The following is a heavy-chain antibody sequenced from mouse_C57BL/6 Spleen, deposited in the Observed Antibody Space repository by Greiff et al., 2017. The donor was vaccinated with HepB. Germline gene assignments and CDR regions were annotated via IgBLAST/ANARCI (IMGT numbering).Heavy chain of an antibody. CDR1: GYTFTSYW. Sequence: QVQLQQPGAELVKPGASVKLSCKASGYTFTSYWMQWVQQRPGQGLEWIGEIDPSDSYTNYNQKFKGKATLTVDTSSSTTCMPLRSLTSEDSAVNYCARGDSNFAGFADWGQGTLVTVSA. D-gene: IGHD2-5*01. J-gene: IGHJ3*01. CDR2: IDPSDSYT. V-gene: IGHV1-50*01. CDR3: ARGDSNFAGFAD.